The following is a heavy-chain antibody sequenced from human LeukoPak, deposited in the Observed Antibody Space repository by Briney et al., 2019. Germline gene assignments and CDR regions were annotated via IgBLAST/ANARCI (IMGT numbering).Heavy chain of an antibody. Sequence: SETLSLTCTVSGGSISSGGYYWSWLRQHPGKGLEWIGYIYYSGSTYYNPSLKSRVTISVDTSKNQFSLKLSSVTAADTAVYYCAREEIGYCSGGSCYSGDYFDYWGQGTLVTASS. CDR1: GGSISSGGYY. CDR2: IYYSGST. D-gene: IGHD2-15*01. CDR3: AREEIGYCSGGSCYSGDYFDY. V-gene: IGHV4-31*03. J-gene: IGHJ4*02.